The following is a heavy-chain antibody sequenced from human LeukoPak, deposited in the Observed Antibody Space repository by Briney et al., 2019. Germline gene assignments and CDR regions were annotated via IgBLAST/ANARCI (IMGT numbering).Heavy chain of an antibody. CDR3: AKTTWIQLWYDY. J-gene: IGHJ4*02. CDR1: GGSISSGSYY. V-gene: IGHV4-61*02. Sequence: SQTLSLTCTVSGGSISSGSYYWSWIRQPAGKGLEWIGRTYTSGSTDYNPSLKSRVTISVDTSKNQFSLKLSSVTAADTAVYYCAKTTWIQLWYDYWGQGILVTVSS. CDR2: TYTSGST. D-gene: IGHD5-18*01.